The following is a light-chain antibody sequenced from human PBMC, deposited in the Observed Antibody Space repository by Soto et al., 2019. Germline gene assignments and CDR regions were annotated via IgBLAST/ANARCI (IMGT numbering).Light chain of an antibody. Sequence: SYELTQPPSVSVAPGQTATIPWGGNNIESKSVHWYQEKPGQAPVLAVFDDSDRPTGIPDRFSGSNSGNTATLTISRVEAGDEADYYCQVWDTSSDHPGVFGGGTKLTVL. J-gene: IGLJ3*02. CDR1: NIESKS. CDR3: QVWDTSSDHPGV. CDR2: DDS. V-gene: IGLV3-21*02.